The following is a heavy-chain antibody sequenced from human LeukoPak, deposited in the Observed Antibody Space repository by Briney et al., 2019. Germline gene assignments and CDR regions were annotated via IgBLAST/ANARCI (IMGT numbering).Heavy chain of an antibody. CDR1: GFTFSSFA. V-gene: IGHV3-53*01. CDR3: ARDRGYYYDSSGAFDI. D-gene: IGHD3-22*01. J-gene: IGHJ3*02. Sequence: PGGSLRLSCAASGFTFSSFAMTWVRQPPGKGLEWVSVIYSGGSTYYADSVKGRFTISRDNSKNTLYLQMNSLRAEDTAVYYCARDRGYYYDSSGAFDIWGQGTMVTVSS. CDR2: IYSGGST.